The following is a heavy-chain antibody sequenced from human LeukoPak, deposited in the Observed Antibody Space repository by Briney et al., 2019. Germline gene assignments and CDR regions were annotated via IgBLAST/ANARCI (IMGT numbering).Heavy chain of an antibody. V-gene: IGHV3-48*02. CDR1: GFTFSNYG. D-gene: IGHD5-24*01. CDR2: ISSSDNTI. J-gene: IGHJ4*02. Sequence: PGGSLRLSCAASGFTFSNYGMSWVRQSPVKGLEWLSYISSSDNTIYYADSVKGRFTISRDNAKNSLYLQMNSLRDEDTAVYYCARAMRNGYDYWGQGILVTVSS. CDR3: ARAMRNGYDY.